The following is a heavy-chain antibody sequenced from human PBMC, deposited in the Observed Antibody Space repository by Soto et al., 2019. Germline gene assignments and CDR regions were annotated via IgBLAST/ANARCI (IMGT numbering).Heavy chain of an antibody. CDR2: IYYSGST. V-gene: IGHV4-59*01. J-gene: IGHJ3*02. CDR1: GGSISSYY. Sequence: ETLSLTCTVSGGSISSYYWSWIRQPPGKGLEWIGYIYYSGSTNYNPSLKSRVTISVDTSKNQFSLKLSSVTAADTAVYYCARLTYYDFWSGRSPDAFDIWGQGTMVTVSS. CDR3: ARLTYYDFWSGRSPDAFDI. D-gene: IGHD3-3*01.